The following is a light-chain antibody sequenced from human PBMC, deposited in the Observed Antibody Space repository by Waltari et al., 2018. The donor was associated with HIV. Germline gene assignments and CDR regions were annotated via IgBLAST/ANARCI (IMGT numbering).Light chain of an antibody. CDR3: QQYNNWLT. CDR2: DAS. CDR1: QSVSNK. J-gene: IGKJ4*01. Sequence: IVMTQSPATLSVSPGERATLSCRAGQSVSNKLAWYQQKAGQAPRLLIYDASTRATGVPARFSGSGSGTDFTLTISSLQSGDFAIYYCQQYNNWLTFGGWTKVEIK. V-gene: IGKV3-15*01.